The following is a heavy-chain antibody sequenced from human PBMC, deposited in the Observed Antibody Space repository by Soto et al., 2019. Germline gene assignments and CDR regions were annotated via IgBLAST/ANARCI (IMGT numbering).Heavy chain of an antibody. CDR2: INPNSGGT. CDR1: GYTFTGYY. D-gene: IGHD6-13*01. Sequence: GASVKVSCEASGYTFTGYYMHWVRQAPGQGLEWMGWINPNSGGTNYAQKFQGWVTMTRDTSISTAYMELSRLRSDDTAVYYCARGYSSSDKGAFDIWGQGTMVTVSS. J-gene: IGHJ3*02. CDR3: ARGYSSSDKGAFDI. V-gene: IGHV1-2*04.